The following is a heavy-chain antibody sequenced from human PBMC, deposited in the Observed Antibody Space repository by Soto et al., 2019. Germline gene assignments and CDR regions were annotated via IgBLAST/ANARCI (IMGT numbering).Heavy chain of an antibody. CDR1: GFTFSSYG. D-gene: IGHD5-12*01. CDR2: IWYDGSNK. Sequence: QVQLVESGGGVVQPGRSLRLSCAASGFTFSSYGMHWVRQAPGKGLEWVAVIWYDGSNKYYADSVKGRFTISRDNSKNTLYLPMNSLRAEDTAVYYCASSVRIKGGYEAFCIWGQGTMVTVSS. V-gene: IGHV3-33*01. J-gene: IGHJ3*02. CDR3: ASSVRIKGGYEAFCI.